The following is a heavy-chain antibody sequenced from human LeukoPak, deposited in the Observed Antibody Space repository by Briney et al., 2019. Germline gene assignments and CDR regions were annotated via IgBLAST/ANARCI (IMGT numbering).Heavy chain of an antibody. Sequence: GGSLILSCAASGFTVSSNYMSWVRQAPGKGLEWVSVIYSGGSTYYADSVKGRFTISRDNSKNTLYLQMNSLRAEDTAVYYCARDQIVLYAMDVWGQGTTVTVSS. CDR2: IYSGGST. D-gene: IGHD3-22*01. CDR3: ARDQIVLYAMDV. V-gene: IGHV3-66*01. CDR1: GFTVSSNY. J-gene: IGHJ6*02.